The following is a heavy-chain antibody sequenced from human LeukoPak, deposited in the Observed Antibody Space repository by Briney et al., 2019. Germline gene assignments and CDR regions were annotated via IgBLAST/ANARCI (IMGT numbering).Heavy chain of an antibody. CDR2: IRNDGSDK. CDR3: AKSLGKWFGEVVFDY. Sequence: GGSLRLSCAASGFIFSTYGMHWVRQAPGKGLEWVAFIRNDGSDKYYAVSVKGRFTISRDNAKNSLYLQMNSLRAEDTALYYCAKSLGKWFGEVVFDYWGQGTLVTVSS. J-gene: IGHJ4*02. V-gene: IGHV3-30*02. D-gene: IGHD3-10*01. CDR1: GFIFSTYG.